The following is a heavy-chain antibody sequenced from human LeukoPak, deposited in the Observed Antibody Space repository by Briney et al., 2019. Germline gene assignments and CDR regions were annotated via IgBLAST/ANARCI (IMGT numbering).Heavy chain of an antibody. CDR2: ISYDGSNK. CDR3: ARPDIVVVPADYYYGMNV. Sequence: PGGSLRLSCAASGFTFSSYAMHWVRQAPGKGLEWVAVISYDGSNKYCADSVKGRFTISRDNSKNTLYLQMNSLRAEDTAVYYCARPDIVVVPADYYYGMNVWGQGTTVTVSS. D-gene: IGHD2-2*01. CDR1: GFTFSSYA. V-gene: IGHV3-30-3*01. J-gene: IGHJ6*02.